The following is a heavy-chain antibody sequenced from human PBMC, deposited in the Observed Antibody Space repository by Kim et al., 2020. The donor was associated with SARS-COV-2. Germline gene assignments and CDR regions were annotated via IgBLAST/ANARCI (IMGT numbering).Heavy chain of an antibody. V-gene: IGHV4-39*01. CDR3: ARGITMVRGVTNFDY. J-gene: IGHJ4*02. CDR2: IYYSGST. CDR1: GGSISSSSYY. D-gene: IGHD3-10*01. Sequence: SETLSLTCTVSGGSISSSSYYWGWIRQPPGKGLEWIGSIYYSGSTYYNPSLKSRVTISVDTSKNQFSLKLSSVTAADTAVYYCARGITMVRGVTNFDYWGQGTLVTVSS.